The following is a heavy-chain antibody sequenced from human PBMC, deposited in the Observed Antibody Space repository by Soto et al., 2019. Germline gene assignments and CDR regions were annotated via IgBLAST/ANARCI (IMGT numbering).Heavy chain of an antibody. V-gene: IGHV1-69*13. J-gene: IGHJ6*02. Sequence: ASVKVSCKASGGTFSSYAISWVRQAPGQGLEWMGGIIPIFGTANYAQKFQGRVTITADESTSTAYMELSSLRSEDTAVYYCARERAAAGWGIKYYYYYGMDVWGQGTTVTVSS. CDR3: ARERAAAGWGIKYYYYYGMDV. CDR1: GGTFSSYA. CDR2: IIPIFGTA. D-gene: IGHD6-13*01.